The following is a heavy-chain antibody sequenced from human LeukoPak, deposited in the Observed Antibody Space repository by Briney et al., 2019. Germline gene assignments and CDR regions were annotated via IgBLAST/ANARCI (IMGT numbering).Heavy chain of an antibody. J-gene: IGHJ3*02. CDR2: IKQDGSEK. CDR3: ARGERGEAFDI. CDR1: GFTFSSYA. D-gene: IGHD3-16*01. V-gene: IGHV3-7*01. Sequence: GGSLRLSCAASGFTFSSYAMSWVRQAPGKGLEWVANIKQDGSEKYYVDSVKGRFTVSRDNAKNSLYLQMNSLRAEDTAVYYCARGERGEAFDIWGQGTMVTVSS.